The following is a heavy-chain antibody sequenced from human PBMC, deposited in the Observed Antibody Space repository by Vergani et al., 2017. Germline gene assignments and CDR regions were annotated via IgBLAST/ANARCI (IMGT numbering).Heavy chain of an antibody. CDR1: GFTFSSYS. CDR2: ISSSSSYI. V-gene: IGHV3-21*04. CDR3: AKSGVLWFGDPKLDYYYYMDV. Sequence: EVQLVESGGGLVKPGGSLRLSCAASGFTFSSYSMNWVRQAPGKGLEWVSSISSSSSYIYYADSVKGRFTISRDNAKNSLYLQMNSLRAEDTAVYYCAKSGVLWFGDPKLDYYYYMDVWGKGTTVTVSS. D-gene: IGHD3-10*01. J-gene: IGHJ6*03.